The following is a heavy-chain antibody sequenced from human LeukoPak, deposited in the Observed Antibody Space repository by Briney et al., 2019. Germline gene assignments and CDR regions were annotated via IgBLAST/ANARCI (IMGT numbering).Heavy chain of an antibody. V-gene: IGHV3-48*04. J-gene: IGHJ3*02. CDR2: ISSSSSTI. CDR3: ARDLKWEPIPLAFDI. Sequence: PGGSLRLSCAASGFTFSSYTMNWVRQAPGKGLEWVSYISSSSSTIYYTDSVKGRFTISRDNAKNSLYLQMNSLRAEDTAVYYCARDLKWEPIPLAFDIWGQGTMVTVSS. D-gene: IGHD1-26*01. CDR1: GFTFSSYT.